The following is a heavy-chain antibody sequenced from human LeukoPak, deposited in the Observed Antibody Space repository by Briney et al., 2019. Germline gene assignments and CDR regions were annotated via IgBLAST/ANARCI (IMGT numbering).Heavy chain of an antibody. Sequence: SQTLSLTCTVSGGSVRRGNYYWTWIRQPAGSGLEWIGRIYTSGSTNYNPSLKSRVTMSVDTSKNQFSLKLSSVTAADTAVYYCARASDTAMVGGYYYYMDVWGKGTTVTVSS. V-gene: IGHV4-61*02. J-gene: IGHJ6*03. D-gene: IGHD5-18*01. CDR2: IYTSGST. CDR1: GGSVRRGNYY. CDR3: ARASDTAMVGGYYYYMDV.